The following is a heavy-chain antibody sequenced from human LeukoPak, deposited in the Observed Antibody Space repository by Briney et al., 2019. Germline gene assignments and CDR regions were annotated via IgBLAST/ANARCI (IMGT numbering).Heavy chain of an antibody. CDR1: GGTFSSCA. D-gene: IGHD2-2*01. J-gene: IGHJ5*02. Sequence: SVKVSCKASGGTFSSCAISWVRQAPGQGPEWMGGIIPIFGTANYAQKFQGRVTITADESTSTAYMELSSLRSEDTAVYYCARDAGYCSSTSCYSWFDPWGQGTLVTVSS. CDR3: ARDAGYCSSTSCYSWFDP. V-gene: IGHV1-69*13. CDR2: IIPIFGTA.